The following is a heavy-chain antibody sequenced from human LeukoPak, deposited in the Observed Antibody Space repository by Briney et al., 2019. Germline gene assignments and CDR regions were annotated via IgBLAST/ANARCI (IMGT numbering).Heavy chain of an antibody. CDR2: ISSSGSTI. CDR3: ATDRPPGN. V-gene: IGHV3-48*04. CDR1: GFTFSSYS. D-gene: IGHD6-13*01. Sequence: GSLRLSCAASGFTFSSYSMNWVRQAPGKGLEWVSSISSSGSTIYYADSVKGRFTISRDNAKNSLFLQMNSLRAEDTAVYYCATDRPPGNWGQGTLVTVSS. J-gene: IGHJ4*02.